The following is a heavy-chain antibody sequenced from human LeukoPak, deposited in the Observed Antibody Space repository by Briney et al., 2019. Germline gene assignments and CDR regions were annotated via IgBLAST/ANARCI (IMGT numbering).Heavy chain of an antibody. V-gene: IGHV1-18*04. D-gene: IGHD6-19*01. Sequence: GASVKLSCKASGYTFTSYGISWVRQAPGQGLEWMGWISAYNGNTNYAQKLQGRVTMTTDTSTSTAYMELRSLRSDDTAVYYCARYSSGWYGYYFDYWGQGTLVTVSS. CDR3: ARYSSGWYGYYFDY. CDR2: ISAYNGNT. CDR1: GYTFTSYG. J-gene: IGHJ4*02.